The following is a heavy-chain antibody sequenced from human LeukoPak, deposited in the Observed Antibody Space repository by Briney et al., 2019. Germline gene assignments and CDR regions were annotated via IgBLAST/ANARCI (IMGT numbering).Heavy chain of an antibody. CDR2: INHSGST. Sequence: SETLSLTCAVYGGSFNGYYWSWIRQPPGKGLEWIGEINHSGSTNYNPSLKSRVTISVDTSKNQFSLKLSSVTAADTAVYYCARGRSQCENPWSGYYFCYYYYYYMDVWGKGTTVTVSS. CDR1: GGSFNGYY. CDR3: ARGRSQCENPWSGYYFCYYYYYYMDV. D-gene: IGHD3-3*01. J-gene: IGHJ6*03. V-gene: IGHV4-34*01.